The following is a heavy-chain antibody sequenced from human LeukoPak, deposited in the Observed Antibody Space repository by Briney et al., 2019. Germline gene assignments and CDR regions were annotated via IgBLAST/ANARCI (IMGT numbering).Heavy chain of an antibody. CDR3: ASDYYYGTLDY. CDR1: DCTSSSYS. J-gene: IGHJ4*02. V-gene: IGHV3-21*01. CDR2: IRSKSSYI. D-gene: IGHD3-10*01. Sequence: GGPLIPSCAAADCTSSSYSSNWGRKAPGKGQEWVSSIRSKSSYIYYADSVKGRFTISRDNAKNSLYLQMNSLRAEDTAVYYCASDYYYGTLDYWGQGTLVTVSS.